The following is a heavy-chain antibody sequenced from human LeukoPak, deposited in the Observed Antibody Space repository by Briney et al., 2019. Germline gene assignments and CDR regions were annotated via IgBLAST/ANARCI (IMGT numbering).Heavy chain of an antibody. CDR3: ARRDY. V-gene: IGHV3-53*01. Sequence: RRSLRLSWAASGFTVSSDYMSWVRQAPGKGLEWVSVIYSGGSTYYADSVKGRFTISRDNSKNTLFLQMNSLRAEDTAVYYCARRDYWGQGTLVTVSS. CDR2: IYSGGST. CDR1: GFTVSSDY. J-gene: IGHJ4*02.